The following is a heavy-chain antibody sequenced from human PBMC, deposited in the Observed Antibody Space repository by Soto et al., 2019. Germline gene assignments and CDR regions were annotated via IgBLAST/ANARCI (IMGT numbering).Heavy chain of an antibody. CDR2: VSFDGSNK. Sequence: ESGGGVVQPGRSLRLSCAASGFTFSTHAMHWVRQAPGKGLECVAIVSFDGSNKYYADSVKGRFTISRDNSTNTLYLQMSGLTPEDTASYYCARDQTGITTAGGGRIDHWGQGTLVTVSS. V-gene: IGHV3-30-3*01. CDR3: ARDQTGITTAGGGRIDH. J-gene: IGHJ4*02. D-gene: IGHD6-13*01. CDR1: GFTFSTHA.